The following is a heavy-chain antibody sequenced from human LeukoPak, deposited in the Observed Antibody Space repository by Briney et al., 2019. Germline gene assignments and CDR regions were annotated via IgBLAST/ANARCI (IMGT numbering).Heavy chain of an antibody. J-gene: IGHJ4*02. V-gene: IGHV4-39*07. Sequence: SETLSPTCTVSGGSISSYYWGWIRQPPGKGLEWIGSIYHSGDTYYNPSLKSRVTISVDTSKNQFSLKLDSVTAADTAVYYCAKGTSSGWYYFDYWGQGTLVTVSS. CDR3: AKGTSSGWYYFDY. CDR2: IYHSGDT. CDR1: GGSISSYY. D-gene: IGHD6-19*01.